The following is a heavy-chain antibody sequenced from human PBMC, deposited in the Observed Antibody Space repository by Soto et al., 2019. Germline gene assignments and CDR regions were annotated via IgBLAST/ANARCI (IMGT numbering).Heavy chain of an antibody. CDR2: IIPVLGRA. CDR3: ARAVITTALSRRLAP. Sequence: QVQLVQSGAEVKKPGSSVKVSCKASGGTFSGYTISWVRQAPGQGHEWMGRIIPVLGRANYAQRFQGRVTISVDKSSTTAYMELSSLRSEDTAIYYCARAVITTALSRRLAPLGQGTLVTVSS. V-gene: IGHV1-69*08. D-gene: IGHD1-1*01. CDR1: GGTFSGYT. J-gene: IGHJ5*02.